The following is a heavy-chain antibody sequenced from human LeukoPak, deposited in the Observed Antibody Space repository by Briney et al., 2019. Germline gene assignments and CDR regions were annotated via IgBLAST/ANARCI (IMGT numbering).Heavy chain of an antibody. J-gene: IGHJ4*02. Sequence: PGGSLRLSCAASGFTFSSYAMSWVRQAPGKGLEWVSAISGSGGSTYYADSVKGRFTISRDNSKNTLYLQMSSLRAEDTAVYYCAKDPFGIAVAGTCYFDYWGQGTLVTVSS. CDR2: ISGSGGST. CDR1: GFTFSSYA. V-gene: IGHV3-23*01. D-gene: IGHD6-19*01. CDR3: AKDPFGIAVAGTCYFDY.